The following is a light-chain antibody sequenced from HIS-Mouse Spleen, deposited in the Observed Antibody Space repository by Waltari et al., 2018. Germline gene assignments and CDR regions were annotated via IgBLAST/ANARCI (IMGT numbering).Light chain of an antibody. CDR2: DVN. Sequence: QSALTQPRSVSGSPGQSVTISCTGTSSDVGGYNYVSWYQQHPGKAPKLMIYDVNKRTSGVPDRFSGSKSGNTASLTSSGIQAEDEADYYCCSYAGSYTLVFGGGTKLTVL. V-gene: IGLV2-11*01. CDR1: SSDVGGYNY. CDR3: CSYAGSYTLV. J-gene: IGLJ2*01.